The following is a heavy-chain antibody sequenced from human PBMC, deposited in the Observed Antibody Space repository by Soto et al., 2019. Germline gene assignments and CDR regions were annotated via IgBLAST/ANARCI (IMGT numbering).Heavy chain of an antibody. J-gene: IGHJ5*02. D-gene: IGHD4-17*01. CDR3: ARETYGDYVGYFDP. CDR1: GGSISNSY. Sequence: PSETLSLTCTVSGGSISNSYWSWIRQSPEKGLEWIGYIYSSGSTNYNPSLNSRVTISVDRSKNQFSLKVSSVTAADTAVYYCARETYGDYVGYFDPWGQGTLVTVSS. V-gene: IGHV4-59*12. CDR2: IYSSGST.